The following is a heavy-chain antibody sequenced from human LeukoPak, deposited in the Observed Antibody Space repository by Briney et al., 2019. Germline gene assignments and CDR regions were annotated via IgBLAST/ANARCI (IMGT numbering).Heavy chain of an antibody. CDR2: IRYDGSNK. D-gene: IGHD6-13*01. V-gene: IGHV3-30*02. J-gene: IGHJ4*02. CDR3: AKTTYSSSWYTSS. Sequence: GGSLRLSCAASGFTFSSYGMHWVRQAPGKGLEWVAFIRYDGSNKYYADSVKGRFTISRDNSKNTPYLQMNSLRAEDTAVYYCAKTTYSSSWYTSSWGQGTLVTVSS. CDR1: GFTFSSYG.